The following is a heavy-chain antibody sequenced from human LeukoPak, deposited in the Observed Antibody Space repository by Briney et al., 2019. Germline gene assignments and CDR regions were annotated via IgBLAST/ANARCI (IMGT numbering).Heavy chain of an antibody. CDR2: IIPIFGTA. D-gene: IGHD6-6*01. J-gene: IGHJ6*03. CDR1: GGTFSSYA. V-gene: IGHV1-69*01. Sequence: GASVTVSCKASGGTFSSYAISWVRQAPGQGLEWMGGIIPIFGTANYAQKFQGRVTITADESTSTAYMELSSLRSEDTAVYYCARDGGSSSGYYYYMDVWGKGTTVTVSS. CDR3: ARDGGSSSGYYYYMDV.